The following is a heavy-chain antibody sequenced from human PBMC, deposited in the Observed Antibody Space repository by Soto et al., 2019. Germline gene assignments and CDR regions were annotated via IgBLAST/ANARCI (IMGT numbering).Heavy chain of an antibody. CDR1: GGSFSGYY. CDR3: ARVDCSSTSCHLPGY. J-gene: IGHJ4*02. Sequence: SETLSLTCAVYGGSFSGYYWSWIRQPPGKGLEWIGEINHSGSTNYNPSLKSRVTISVDTSKNQFSLKLSSVTAADTAVYYCARVDCSSTSCHLPGYWGQGTLVTVSS. D-gene: IGHD2-2*01. V-gene: IGHV4-34*01. CDR2: INHSGST.